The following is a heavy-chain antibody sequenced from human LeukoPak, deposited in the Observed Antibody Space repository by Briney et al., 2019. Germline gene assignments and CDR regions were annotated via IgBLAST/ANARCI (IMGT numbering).Heavy chain of an antibody. J-gene: IGHJ4*02. Sequence: ASVTVSCTVSGYTLTELSMHWVRQAPGKGLEWMGGFDPEDGETIYAQKFQGRVTMTEDTSTDTAYMELSSLRSEDTAVYYCATSDYGDYVFNYWGQGTLVTVSS. V-gene: IGHV1-24*01. CDR2: FDPEDGET. D-gene: IGHD4-17*01. CDR3: ATSDYGDYVFNY. CDR1: GYTLTELS.